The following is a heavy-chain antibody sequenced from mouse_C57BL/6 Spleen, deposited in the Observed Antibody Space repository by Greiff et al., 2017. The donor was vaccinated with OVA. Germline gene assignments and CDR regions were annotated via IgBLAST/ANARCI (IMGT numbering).Heavy chain of an antibody. J-gene: IGHJ1*03. V-gene: IGHV2-2*01. CDR3: ARKPWGAYWYIDV. Sequence: QVQLKESGPGLVQPSQSLSITCTVSGFSLTSYGVHWVRQSPGKGLEWLGVIWSGGSTDYNAAFISRLSISKDNSKSQVFFKMNSLQADDTAIYYWARKPWGAYWYIDVWGKGTTVTVSS. CDR2: IWSGGST. CDR1: GFSLTSYG.